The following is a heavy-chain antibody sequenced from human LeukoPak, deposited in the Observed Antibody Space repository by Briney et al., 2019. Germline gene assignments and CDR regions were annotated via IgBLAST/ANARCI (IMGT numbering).Heavy chain of an antibody. V-gene: IGHV3-48*03. CDR1: GFTFSSYE. D-gene: IGHD1-26*01. J-gene: IGHJ6*02. Sequence: GGSLRLSCAASGFTFSSYEMNWVRQAPGKGLEWVSYISSSGSTIYYADSVKGRFTISRDNAKNSLYLQMNSLRAEDTAVYYCARDQWLEWDPYYYGMDVWGQGTTVTVSS. CDR2: ISSSGSTI. CDR3: ARDQWLEWDPYYYGMDV.